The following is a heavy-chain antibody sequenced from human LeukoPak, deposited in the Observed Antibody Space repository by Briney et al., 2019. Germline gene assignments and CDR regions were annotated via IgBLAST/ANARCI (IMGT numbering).Heavy chain of an antibody. V-gene: IGHV3-23*01. CDR2: ITDRGDQS. D-gene: IGHD6-13*01. CDR1: GFTFTSDA. J-gene: IGHJ5*02. CDR3: AKAFSNSWQFDP. Sequence: GGSLRLSCAASGFTFTSDAMTWVRPAPGKGLEWVSSITDRGDQSYYADSVKGRFTISRDNSKNTLYLQMNSLRVEDTALYYCAKAFSNSWQFDPWGQGTLVTVSS.